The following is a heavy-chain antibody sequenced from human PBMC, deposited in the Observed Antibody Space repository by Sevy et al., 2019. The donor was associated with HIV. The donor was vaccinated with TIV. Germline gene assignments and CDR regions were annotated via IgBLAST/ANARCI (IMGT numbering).Heavy chain of an antibody. CDR1: GFTFSNYA. CDR3: AKVWAYCSSTNCYSTNYFDY. Sequence: GSLRLSCAASGFTFSNYAMNWVRQAPGKGLEWVSSIRGHDGSTYYADSVKGRFTISRDNSKNTLYLQMNSLRAEDTAMYYCAKVWAYCSSTNCYSTNYFDYWGQGTLVTVSS. V-gene: IGHV3-23*01. CDR2: IRGHDGST. J-gene: IGHJ4*02. D-gene: IGHD2-2*01.